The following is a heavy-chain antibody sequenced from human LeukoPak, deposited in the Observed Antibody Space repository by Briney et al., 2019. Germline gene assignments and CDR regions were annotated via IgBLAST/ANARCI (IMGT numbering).Heavy chain of an antibody. CDR3: AKDKTSSWTFDY. D-gene: IGHD6-13*01. V-gene: IGHV3-7*05. CDR1: GFTFSSYW. Sequence: PGGSLRLSCAASGFTFSSYWMIWVRQAPGKGLEWVANIQQDGSEKYYVDSVKGRFTISRDNSRDSLYLQMNSLRTEDTALYYCAKDKTSSWTFDYWGQGALVTVSS. J-gene: IGHJ4*02. CDR2: IQQDGSEK.